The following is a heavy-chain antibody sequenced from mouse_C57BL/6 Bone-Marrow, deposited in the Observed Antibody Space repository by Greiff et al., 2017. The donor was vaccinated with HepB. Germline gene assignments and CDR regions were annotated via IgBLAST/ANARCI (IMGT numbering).Heavy chain of an antibody. CDR1: GYAFTNYL. CDR3: ARGARYTTVVNYAMDY. J-gene: IGHJ4*01. D-gene: IGHD1-1*01. V-gene: IGHV1-54*01. CDR2: INPGSGGT. Sequence: QVQLQQSGAELVRPGTSVKVSCKASGYAFTNYLIEWVKQRPGQGLEWIGVINPGSGGTNYNEKFKGKATLTADKASSTAYMQLSSLTSEDSEVYVCARGARYTTVVNYAMDYWGQGTTVTVSS.